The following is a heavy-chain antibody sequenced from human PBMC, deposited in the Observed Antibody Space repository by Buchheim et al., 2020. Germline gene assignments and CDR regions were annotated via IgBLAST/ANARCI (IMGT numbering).Heavy chain of an antibody. D-gene: IGHD2-15*01. V-gene: IGHV4-34*01. Sequence: QVQLQQWGAGLLKPSETLSLTCAVYGGSFSGYYWSWIRQPPGKGLEWIGSIYYGGSTYYNPSLKSRVTISVDTSKNQFSLKLSSVTAADTAVYYCARLSCAGGTCSFDYWGQGTL. CDR3: ARLSCAGGTCSFDY. CDR2: IYYGGST. J-gene: IGHJ4*02. CDR1: GGSFSGYY.